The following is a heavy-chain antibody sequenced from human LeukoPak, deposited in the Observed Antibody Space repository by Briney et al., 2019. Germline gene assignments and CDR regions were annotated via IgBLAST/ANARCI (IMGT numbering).Heavy chain of an antibody. D-gene: IGHD3-10*01. CDR2: ISSGSSYI. Sequence: GGSLRLSCAASGFTFSSYSMNWVRQAPGKGLEWVSSISSGSSYIYYADSVKGRFTISRDNAKNSLYLQMNSLRAEDTAVYYCARDFSKGLSYGMWFDPWGQGTLVTVSS. J-gene: IGHJ5*02. CDR1: GFTFSSYS. V-gene: IGHV3-21*01. CDR3: ARDFSKGLSYGMWFDP.